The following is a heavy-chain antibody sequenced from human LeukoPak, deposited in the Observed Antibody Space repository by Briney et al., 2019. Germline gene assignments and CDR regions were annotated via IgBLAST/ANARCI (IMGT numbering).Heavy chain of an antibody. V-gene: IGHV1-69*05. D-gene: IGHD3-22*01. CDR2: IIPIFGTA. CDR3: ARDDYYDSSGYGPLFDY. CDR1: RGTFSSYA. J-gene: IGHJ4*02. Sequence: GASVKVSCKASRGTFSSYAISWVRQAPGQGLEWMGGIIPIFGTANYAQKFQGRVTITTDESTSTAYMELSSLRSEDTAVYYCARDDYYDSSGYGPLFDYWGQGTLVTVSP.